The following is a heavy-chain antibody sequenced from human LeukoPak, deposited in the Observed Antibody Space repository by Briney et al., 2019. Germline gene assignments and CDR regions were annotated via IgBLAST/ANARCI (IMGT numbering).Heavy chain of an antibody. V-gene: IGHV4-39*01. Sequence: SETLSLTCTVSGGSISGSNYFWAWIRQPPGKGLEWLGSIYYSGSTYHNPSLKSRVTISVDTSKNQFSLKLSSVTAADTAVYYCARTGIAVAGNMYYFDYWGQGTLVTVSS. CDR1: GGSISGSNYF. J-gene: IGHJ4*02. CDR2: IYYSGST. D-gene: IGHD6-19*01. CDR3: ARTGIAVAGNMYYFDY.